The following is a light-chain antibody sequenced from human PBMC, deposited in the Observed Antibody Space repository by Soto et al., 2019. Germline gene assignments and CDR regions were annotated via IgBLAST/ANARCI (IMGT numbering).Light chain of an antibody. CDR3: QQYNSYPYT. CDR1: QSISSW. J-gene: IGKJ2*01. CDR2: KAS. Sequence: DIQMTQSPSTLSASVGDRVTITCRASQSISSWLAWYQQKPGKAPKLLIYKASSLQSGVPSRFSGSGSGTEFTLTISSLQPDDFATYYCQQYNSYPYTFGQGAKLEIK. V-gene: IGKV1-5*03.